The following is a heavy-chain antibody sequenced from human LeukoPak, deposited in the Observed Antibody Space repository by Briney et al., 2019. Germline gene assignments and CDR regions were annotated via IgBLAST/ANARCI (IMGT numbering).Heavy chain of an antibody. V-gene: IGHV1-69*13. CDR2: IIPVFGTA. CDR3: AREEWYDAFDI. Sequence: SVKVSCKASGGTFSSYAISGVRQAPGQGLEWMGGIIPVFGTANYAQKFQGRVAITADESTSTAYMELSSLRSEDTAVYYCAREEWYDAFDIWGQGTMVTVSS. J-gene: IGHJ3*02. CDR1: GGTFSSYA. D-gene: IGHD3-3*01.